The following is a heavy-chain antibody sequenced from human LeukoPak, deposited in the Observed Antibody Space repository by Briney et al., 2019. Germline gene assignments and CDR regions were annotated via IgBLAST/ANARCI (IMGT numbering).Heavy chain of an antibody. CDR2: IKQDGSEK. V-gene: IGHV3-7*03. CDR3: ARHFSFYDILTGSPPDY. J-gene: IGHJ4*02. D-gene: IGHD3-9*01. CDR1: GFTFSSYW. Sequence: GGCLRLSCAASGFTFSSYWMSWVRQAPGKGLEWVANIKQDGSEKYYVDSVKGRFTISRDNAKNSLYLQMNSLRAEDTAVYYCARHFSFYDILTGSPPDYWGQGTLVTVSS.